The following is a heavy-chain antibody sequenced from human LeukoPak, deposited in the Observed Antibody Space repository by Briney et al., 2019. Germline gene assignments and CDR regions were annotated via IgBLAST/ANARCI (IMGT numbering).Heavy chain of an antibody. CDR2: ISAGGIDK. CDR1: GFTFSNYG. J-gene: IGHJ4*02. CDR3: AKDKGREGDY. Sequence: GGSLRLSCAASGFTFSNYGMHWVRQAPGKGLEWVAVISAGGIDKYYADSVKGRFTISRDNSKNTLYLQMSSLRAEDTAVYYCAKDKGREGDYWGQGNLVTVSS. V-gene: IGHV3-30*18.